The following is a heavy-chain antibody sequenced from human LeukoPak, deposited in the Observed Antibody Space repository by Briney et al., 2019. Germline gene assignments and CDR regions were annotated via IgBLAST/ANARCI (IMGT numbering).Heavy chain of an antibody. CDR3: AFSLKTYYYYYMDV. Sequence: GGSLRLSCAASGFTFSSYGMHWVRQAPGKGLEWVANIKQDGSEKYYVDSVKGRFTISRDNAKNSLYLQMNSLRAEDTAVYYCAFSLKTYYYYYMDVWGKGTTVTVSS. V-gene: IGHV3-7*01. J-gene: IGHJ6*03. CDR1: GFTFSSYG. CDR2: IKQDGSEK.